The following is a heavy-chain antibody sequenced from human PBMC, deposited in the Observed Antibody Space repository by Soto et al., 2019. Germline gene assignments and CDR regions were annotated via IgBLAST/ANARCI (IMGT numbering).Heavy chain of an antibody. J-gene: IGHJ5*02. CDR1: GFSLSNAGLG. V-gene: IGHV2-26*04. CDR2: IFSNDEK. Sequence: QVTVKESGPVLVKPTETLTLTCTVSGFSLSNAGLGVSWIRQPPGKALEWLAHIFSNDEKSYSTSLKSRLTISKDTSTSQVVLTMTNMDPVDTATYCCASTYSTRWYWFDPWGQGTLVTVSS. D-gene: IGHD6-13*01. CDR3: ASTYSTRWYWFDP.